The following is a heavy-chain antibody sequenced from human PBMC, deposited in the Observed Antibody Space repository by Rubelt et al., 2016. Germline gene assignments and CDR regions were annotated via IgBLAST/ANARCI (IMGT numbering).Heavy chain of an antibody. V-gene: IGHV1-18*01. Sequence: QVQLVQSGAEVKKPGASVKVSCKASGYTFTTYGISWVRQAPGQGLEWMGRIRTYNGNTNYAQKRQERVTMTTDTSTSTAYMELRGLRSDDTAMYFCARGYCSSANCLFNWFDPWGQGTLVTVSS. CDR2: IRTYNGNT. CDR3: ARGYCSSANCLFNWFDP. D-gene: IGHD2-2*01. J-gene: IGHJ5*02. CDR1: GYTFTTYG.